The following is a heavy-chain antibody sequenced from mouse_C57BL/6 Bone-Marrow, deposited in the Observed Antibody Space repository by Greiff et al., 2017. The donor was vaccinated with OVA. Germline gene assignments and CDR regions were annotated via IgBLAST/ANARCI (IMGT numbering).Heavy chain of an antibody. J-gene: IGHJ4*01. V-gene: IGHV1-22*01. D-gene: IGHD1-2*01. CDR3: ASESTTALSGDAMDY. CDR2: INPNNGGT. Sequence: LVKPGASVKMSCKASGYTFTDYNMHWVKQSHGKSLEWIGYINPNNGGTSYNQKFKGKATLTVNKSSSTAYMELRSLTSEDSAVYYCASESTTALSGDAMDYWGQGTSVTVSS. CDR1: GYTFTDYN.